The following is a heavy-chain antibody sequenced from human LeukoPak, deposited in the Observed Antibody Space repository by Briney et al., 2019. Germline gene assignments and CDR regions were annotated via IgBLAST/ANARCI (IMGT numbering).Heavy chain of an antibody. Sequence: GRSLRLSCAASGFTFSSYGMHWVRQAPGKGLEWVAVISYDGSNKYYADSVKGRFTISRDNSKNTLYLQMNSLRAEDTAVYYCARGHSYGNHFDYWGQGTLVTVSS. CDR3: ARGHSYGNHFDY. CDR1: GFTFSSYG. CDR2: ISYDGSNK. J-gene: IGHJ4*02. D-gene: IGHD5-18*01. V-gene: IGHV3-30*03.